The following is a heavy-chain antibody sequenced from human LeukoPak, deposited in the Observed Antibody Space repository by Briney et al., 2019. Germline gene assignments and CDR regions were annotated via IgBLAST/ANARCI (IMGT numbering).Heavy chain of an antibody. CDR1: GFTFSSYW. V-gene: IGHV3-7*01. D-gene: IGHD3-3*02. Sequence: GGSLRLSCAASGFTFSSYWMSWVRQAPGKGLEWVANIKQDGSEKYYVDSVKGRFTISRDNAKNSLYLQMNSLRAEDTAVYYCGRDLSPIHDAFDIWGQGTMVTVSS. J-gene: IGHJ3*02. CDR3: GRDLSPIHDAFDI. CDR2: IKQDGSEK.